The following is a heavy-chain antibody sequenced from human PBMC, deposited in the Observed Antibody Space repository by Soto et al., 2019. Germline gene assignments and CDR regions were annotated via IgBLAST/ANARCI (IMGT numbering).Heavy chain of an antibody. CDR3: ARHGGAHHPSSGYHYALDY. Sequence: GESLKISCKGSGYTFRNNWITWVRQMPGKGLEWMGRIDLTDSYTSYSPSFQGHVSFSADTSINTTYLQWSSPRASDTAMYYCARHGGAHHPSSGYHYALDYWGQGNPVTVSS. CDR1: GYTFRNNW. D-gene: IGHD3-22*01. J-gene: IGHJ4*02. CDR2: IDLTDSYT. V-gene: IGHV5-10-1*01.